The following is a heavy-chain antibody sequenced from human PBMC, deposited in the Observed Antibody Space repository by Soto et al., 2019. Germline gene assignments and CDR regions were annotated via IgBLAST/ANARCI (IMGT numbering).Heavy chain of an antibody. CDR1: GFIFSTNA. J-gene: IGHJ5*02. V-gene: IGHV3-30-3*01. CDR3: ARDSVPLAGTSWAGNRLDP. Sequence: QVQLVESGGGVVQPGGSLRLSCAASGFIFSTNAMYWVRQTPGKGLEWVAVISYDGNSNFYTDSVKGRFTISRDNSRNTLYLQMNNLRTEDTALYFCARDSVPLAGTSWAGNRLDPWGQGTLVTVSS. D-gene: IGHD6-13*01. CDR2: ISYDGNSN.